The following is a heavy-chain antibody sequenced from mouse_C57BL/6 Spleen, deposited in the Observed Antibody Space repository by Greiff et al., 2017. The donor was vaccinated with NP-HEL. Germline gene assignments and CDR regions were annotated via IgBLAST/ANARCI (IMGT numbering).Heavy chain of an antibody. J-gene: IGHJ3*01. CDR3: ASGGYGSSLFAY. CDR1: GYAFTNYL. V-gene: IGHV1-54*01. CDR2: INPGSGGT. D-gene: IGHD1-1*01. Sequence: QVQLQQSGAELVRPGTSVKVSCKASGYAFTNYLIEWVKQRPGQGLEWIGVINPGSGGTNYNEKFKGKATLTADKSSSTAYMQLSSLTSEDSAVYFCASGGYGSSLFAYWGQGTLVTVSA.